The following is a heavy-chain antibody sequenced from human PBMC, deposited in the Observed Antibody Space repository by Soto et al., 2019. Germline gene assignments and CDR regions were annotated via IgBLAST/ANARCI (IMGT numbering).Heavy chain of an antibody. CDR2: IRSKPNNYAT. CDR1: GFSFSDSA. V-gene: IGHV3-73*02. J-gene: IGHJ4*02. CDR3: TRHAVDY. Sequence: EVHLVESGGGLVQPGGSLKLSCVVSGFSFSDSAMHWVRQASGKGLQWVGRIRSKPNNYATAYDESVKGRFTISRDDSKNTAYLQMNSLKTEDTAVYYCTRHAVDYWGQGTLVTASS. D-gene: IGHD6-19*01.